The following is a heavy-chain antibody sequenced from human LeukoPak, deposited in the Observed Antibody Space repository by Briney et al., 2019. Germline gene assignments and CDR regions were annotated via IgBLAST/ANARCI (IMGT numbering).Heavy chain of an antibody. CDR3: ARGTMVRGSQYRYYFDY. J-gene: IGHJ4*02. V-gene: IGHV4-31*03. Sequence: SQTLSLTCTVSGGSINSGGSYWSWIRQHPGKGLEWIGYIYYSGSTYYNPSLKSRVTISVDTSKNQFSLKLSPVTAADTAVYYCARGTMVRGSQYRYYFDYWGQGTLVTVSS. D-gene: IGHD3-10*01. CDR1: GGSINSGGSY. CDR2: IYYSGST.